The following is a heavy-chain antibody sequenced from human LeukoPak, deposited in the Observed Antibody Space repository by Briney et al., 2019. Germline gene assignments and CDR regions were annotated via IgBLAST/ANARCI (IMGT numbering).Heavy chain of an antibody. V-gene: IGHV3-23*01. J-gene: IGHJ4*02. Sequence: PGGSLRLXXXXXXXXFSTYAMGWVRQAPGKGLDWVSSISNSGGTAYSAGSVKGRFTISRDNSKNTLYLQMNSLTAGDTAVYYCAKIGSSANFDYWGRGTLVTVSS. CDR1: XXXFSTYA. CDR3: AKIGSSANFDY. D-gene: IGHD2-15*01. CDR2: ISNSGGTA.